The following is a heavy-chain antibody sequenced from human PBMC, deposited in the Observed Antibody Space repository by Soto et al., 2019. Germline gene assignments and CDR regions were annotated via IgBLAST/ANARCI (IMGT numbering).Heavy chain of an antibody. Sequence: PSETLSLTCTVSDGSINSYYWNWIRQPPGEGLEWIGHIYSSGSTNYNPSLRSRVTISVDKSKNQFSLKLSSVTAADTAVYYCARLSMVAYYYDSSGYYSFDYWGQGTLVTVSS. V-gene: IGHV4-59*12. CDR2: IYSSGST. CDR1: DGSINSYY. D-gene: IGHD3-22*01. CDR3: ARLSMVAYYYDSSGYYSFDY. J-gene: IGHJ4*02.